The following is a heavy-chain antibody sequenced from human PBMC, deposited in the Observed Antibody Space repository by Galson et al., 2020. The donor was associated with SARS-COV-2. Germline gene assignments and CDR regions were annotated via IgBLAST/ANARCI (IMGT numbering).Heavy chain of an antibody. J-gene: IGHJ4*02. CDR1: EYSFTNHW. Sequence: GESLKISCKGSEYSFTNHWIAWVRQMPGKGLEWMGIIYPGDSDTRYSPSFQGQVTISADKSIDTAYLQWSSLKASDTAMYYCVRRNSGNFPFDYWGQGTLVTVSS. D-gene: IGHD6-19*01. CDR2: IYPGDSDT. CDR3: VRRNSGNFPFDY. V-gene: IGHV5-51*01.